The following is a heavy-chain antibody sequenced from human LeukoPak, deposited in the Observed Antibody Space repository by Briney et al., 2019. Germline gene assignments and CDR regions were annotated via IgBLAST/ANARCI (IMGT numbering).Heavy chain of an antibody. CDR2: ISYDGSNK. D-gene: IGHD1-26*01. Sequence: GRSLRLSCAASGFTFSSYAMHWVRQAPGKGLEWVAVISYDGSNKYYADSVKGRFTISRDNSKNTLYLQMNSLRAEDTAVYYCARGKGSPSGYFDYWGQGTLVTVSS. CDR1: GFTFSSYA. CDR3: ARGKGSPSGYFDY. V-gene: IGHV3-30-3*01. J-gene: IGHJ4*02.